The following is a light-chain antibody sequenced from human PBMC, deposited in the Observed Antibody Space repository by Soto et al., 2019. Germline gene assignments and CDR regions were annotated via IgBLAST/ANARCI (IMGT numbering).Light chain of an antibody. J-gene: IGLJ1*01. CDR1: TSNIGRNT. V-gene: IGLV1-44*01. CDR3: ATWDDSRNKV. Sequence: QSVLTQPPSASGTPGQWVTISCSGSTSNIGRNTVNWYQQLPGTAPKLLIYNNDQRPSGVPDRFSGSKSGTSASLAISGLQSEDEADYCCATWDDSRNKVFGTGTKVTVL. CDR2: NND.